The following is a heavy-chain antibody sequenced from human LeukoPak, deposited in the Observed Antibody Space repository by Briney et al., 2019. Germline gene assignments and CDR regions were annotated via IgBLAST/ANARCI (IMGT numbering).Heavy chain of an antibody. CDR1: GFTVSSNY. CDR2: IYSGGST. J-gene: IGHJ4*02. D-gene: IGHD6-13*01. Sequence: GGSLRLSCAASGFTVSSNYMSWVRQAPGKGLEWVSVIYSGGSTYYADSVKGRFTISRDNSKNTLYLQMNSLRAEDTAVYYCARGRGSGYSSSWFDYWGQGTLVTVSS. CDR3: ARGRGSGYSSSWFDY. V-gene: IGHV3-53*01.